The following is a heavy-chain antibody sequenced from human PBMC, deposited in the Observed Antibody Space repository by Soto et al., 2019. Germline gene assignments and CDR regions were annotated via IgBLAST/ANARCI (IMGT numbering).Heavy chain of an antibody. Sequence: VRQEPGQRLEWMGWINAGNGNTKYSQKFQGRVTITRDTSASTAYMELSSLRSEVKAVYDCARDVGVTEYWVQGTPV. CDR3: ARDVGVTEY. J-gene: IGHJ4*02. V-gene: IGHV1-3*01. CDR2: INAGNGNT. D-gene: IGHD1-26*01.